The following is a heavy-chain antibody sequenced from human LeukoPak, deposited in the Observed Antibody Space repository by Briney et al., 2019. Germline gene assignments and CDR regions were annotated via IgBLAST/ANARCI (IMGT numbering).Heavy chain of an antibody. V-gene: IGHV4-39*07. J-gene: IGHJ5*02. D-gene: IGHD3-10*01. Sequence: SETLSLTCTVSGGSISNTFYYWGWIRQPPGKGLEWIGSINYSGSTYYNPSLKSRVTISIDTSKNQFSLKLSSVTAADTAVYYCARDLRVRGVIMSYNWFDPWGQGTLVTVSS. CDR3: ARDLRVRGVIMSYNWFDP. CDR1: GGSISNTFYY. CDR2: INYSGST.